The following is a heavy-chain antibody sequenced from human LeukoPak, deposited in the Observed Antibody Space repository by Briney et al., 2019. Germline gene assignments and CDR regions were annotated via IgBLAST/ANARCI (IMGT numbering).Heavy chain of an antibody. CDR1: GFSFSSYG. CDR3: ARVGASVGAIDY. V-gene: IGHV3-30*02. J-gene: IGHJ4*02. CDR2: IRYDGSNK. Sequence: GGSLRLSCAASGFSFSSYGMYWARQAPGKGLEWVAFIRYDGSNKYYADSVKGRFTISRDNAKNTLYLQMNSLRAEDTAVYYCARVGASVGAIDYWGQRTLVTVSS. D-gene: IGHD1-26*01.